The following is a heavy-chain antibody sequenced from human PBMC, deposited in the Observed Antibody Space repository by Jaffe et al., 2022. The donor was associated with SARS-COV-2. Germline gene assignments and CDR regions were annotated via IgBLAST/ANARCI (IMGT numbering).Heavy chain of an antibody. Sequence: QVQLQESGPGLVKPSETLSLTCTVSGYSISSGYYWGWIRQPPGKGLEWIGSIYHSGSTYYNPSLKSRVTISVDTSKNQFSLKLSSVTAADTAVYYCARVYDILTGYYNLGFDYWGQGTLVTVSS. D-gene: IGHD3-9*01. J-gene: IGHJ4*02. CDR1: GYSISSGYY. V-gene: IGHV4-38-2*02. CDR2: IYHSGST. CDR3: ARVYDILTGYYNLGFDY.